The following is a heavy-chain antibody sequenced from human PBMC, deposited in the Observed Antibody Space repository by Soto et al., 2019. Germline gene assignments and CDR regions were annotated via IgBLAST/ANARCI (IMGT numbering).Heavy chain of an antibody. D-gene: IGHD3-9*01. Sequence: SETLSLTCAVYGGSFSGYYWSWIRQPPGKGLEWIGEINHSGSTNYNPSLKSRVTISVDTSKNQFSLKLSSVTAADTAVYYCARYVNPYDTAVWFDPWGQGTLVTVSS. CDR2: INHSGST. CDR3: ARYVNPYDTAVWFDP. CDR1: GGSFSGYY. J-gene: IGHJ5*02. V-gene: IGHV4-34*01.